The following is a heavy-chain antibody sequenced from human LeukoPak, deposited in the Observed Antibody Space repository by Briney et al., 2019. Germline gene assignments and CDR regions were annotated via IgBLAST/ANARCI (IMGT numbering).Heavy chain of an antibody. CDR1: GYTFTGYY. D-gene: IGHD3-10*01. CDR3: ARGGPLWFGESQYFQH. CDR2: INPNSGGT. V-gene: IGHV1-2*04. Sequence: ASVKVSCKASGYTFTGYYMHWVRQAPGQGLECMGWINPNSGGTNYAQKFQGWVTMTRDTSISTAYMELSRLRSDDTAVYYCARGGPLWFGESQYFQHWGQGTLVTVSS. J-gene: IGHJ1*01.